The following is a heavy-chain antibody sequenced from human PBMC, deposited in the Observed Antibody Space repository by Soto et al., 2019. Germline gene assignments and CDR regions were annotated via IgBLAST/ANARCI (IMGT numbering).Heavy chain of an antibody. J-gene: IGHJ6*02. CDR3: AREKAAAGWDGMDV. CDR2: IYSGGST. Sequence: EVQLVESGGGLVQPGGSLRLSCAASGFTVSSNYMSWVRQAPGKGLEWVSVIYSGGSTYYADSVKGRFTISRDNSKNTLYLQMNSMRAEDTAVYYCAREKAAAGWDGMDVWGQGTTVTVSS. D-gene: IGHD6-13*01. V-gene: IGHV3-66*01. CDR1: GFTVSSNY.